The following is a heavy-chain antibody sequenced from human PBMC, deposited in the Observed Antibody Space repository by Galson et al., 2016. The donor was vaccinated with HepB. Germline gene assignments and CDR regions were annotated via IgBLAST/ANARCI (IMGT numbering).Heavy chain of an antibody. CDR2: ISAYNGDT. J-gene: IGHJ4*02. D-gene: IGHD6-13*01. Sequence: SVKVSCKASGYTFTSYGFSWVRQAPGQGPEWMGWISAYNGDTNYAQKFQDRVTMTTDTSTRTAYMDLRSLESDDTAVYYCARDQRLPAPGTWGLDHWGQGTLVTVSS. CDR1: GYTFTSYG. CDR3: ARDQRLPAPGTWGLDH. V-gene: IGHV1-18*01.